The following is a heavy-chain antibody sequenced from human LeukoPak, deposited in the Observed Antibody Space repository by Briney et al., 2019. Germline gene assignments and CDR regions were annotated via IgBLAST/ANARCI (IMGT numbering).Heavy chain of an antibody. CDR2: ISAYNGNT. CDR1: GYTFTSYG. J-gene: IGHJ4*02. CDR3: AREASVGYYYDSSGYPPDY. Sequence: ASVKVSCKASGYTFTSYGISRVRQAPGQGLEWMGWISAYNGNTNYAQKLQGRVTMTTDTSTSTAYMELRSLRSDDTAVYYCAREASVGYYYDSSGYPPDYWGQGTLVTVSA. D-gene: IGHD3-22*01. V-gene: IGHV1-18*01.